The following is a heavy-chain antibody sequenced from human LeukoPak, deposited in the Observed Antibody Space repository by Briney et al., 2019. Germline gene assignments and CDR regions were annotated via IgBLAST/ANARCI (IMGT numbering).Heavy chain of an antibody. D-gene: IGHD6-13*01. CDR2: MNPNSGNT. CDR3: ARGRGGSSSSIFDI. CDR1: GYTFTSYD. Sequence: GASVKVSCKASGYTFTSYDINWVRQATGQGLEWMGWMNPNSGNTGYAQKFQGRVTITRNTSISTAYMELSGLRSEDTAVYYCARGRGGSSSSIFDIWGQGTMVTVSS. J-gene: IGHJ3*02. V-gene: IGHV1-8*03.